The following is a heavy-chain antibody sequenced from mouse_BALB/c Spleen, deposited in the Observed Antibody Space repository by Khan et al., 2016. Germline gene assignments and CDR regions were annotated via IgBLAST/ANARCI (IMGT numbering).Heavy chain of an antibody. CDR1: GYTFTDYE. D-gene: IGHD1-1*01. CDR3: TMYYVSGHYFDY. CDR2: IHPGSGGP. V-gene: IGHV1-15*01. Sequence: QVQLQQSGAELVRPGASVKLSCKALGYTFTDYEMNWVKQTSVLGLEWIGAIHPGSGGPAYNQKFKAKDTLTADKSSTSAFIDRCSLTSVDSAVYYCTMYYVSGHYFDYLGRGTTHTAAS. J-gene: IGHJ2*01.